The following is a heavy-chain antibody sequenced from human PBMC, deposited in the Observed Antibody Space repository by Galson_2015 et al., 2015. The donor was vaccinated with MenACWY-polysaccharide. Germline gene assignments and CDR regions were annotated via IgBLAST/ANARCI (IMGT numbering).Heavy chain of an antibody. Sequence: SLRLSCAASGFTFGSYEMNWVRQAPGKGLEWVSYISPTGSTIYYADSVKGRFTISRDNAKSSLYLQMNSLRAEDTAVYYCARDRGRSGYYYGLDVWGQGTTVTVSS. J-gene: IGHJ6*02. CDR2: ISPTGSTI. D-gene: IGHD1-26*01. CDR3: ARDRGRSGYYYGLDV. V-gene: IGHV3-48*03. CDR1: GFTFGSYE.